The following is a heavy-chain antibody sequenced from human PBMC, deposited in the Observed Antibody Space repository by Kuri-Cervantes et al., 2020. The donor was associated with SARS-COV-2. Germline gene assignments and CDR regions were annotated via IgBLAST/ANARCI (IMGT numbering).Heavy chain of an antibody. Sequence: SETLSLTCIVSGGSFRSGAYYWGWIRQPPGKGLEWIGSIYYTGSTYYNPSLKSRVTISVDTSKNQFSLKLSSVTAADTAVYYCAVWVDSSGYDHWGQGTMVTVSS. J-gene: IGHJ3*01. D-gene: IGHD3-22*01. CDR2: IYYTGST. CDR3: AVWVDSSGYDH. V-gene: IGHV4-39*07. CDR1: GGSFRSGAYY.